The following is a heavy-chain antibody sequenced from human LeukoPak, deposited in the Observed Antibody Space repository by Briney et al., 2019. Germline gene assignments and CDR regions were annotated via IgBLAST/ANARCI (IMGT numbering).Heavy chain of an antibody. CDR2: ISGSGGGT. CDR1: GFTFSSYA. D-gene: IGHD6-19*01. J-gene: IGHJ4*02. CDR3: ARDDSRVAGTFDY. V-gene: IGHV3-23*01. Sequence: GGSLRLSCAASGFTFSSYAMSWVRQAPGKGLEWVSAISGSGGGTYYADSVKGRFTISRDNSKNTLYLQMNSLRAEDTAVYYCARDDSRVAGTFDYWGQGTLVTVSS.